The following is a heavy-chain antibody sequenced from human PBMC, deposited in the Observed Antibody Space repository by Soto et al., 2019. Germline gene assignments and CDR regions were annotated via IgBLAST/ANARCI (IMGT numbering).Heavy chain of an antibody. CDR2: ISGSGGST. CDR3: AKSYDFWSGYYTHYYYYYYMDV. CDR1: GFTFSSYA. D-gene: IGHD3-3*01. V-gene: IGHV3-23*01. Sequence: PGGSLRLSCAASGFTFSSYAMSWVRQAPGKGLEWVSAISGSGGSTYYADSVKGRFTISRDNSKNTLYLQMNSLRAEDTAVYYCAKSYDFWSGYYTHYYYYYYMDVWGKGTTVTVSS. J-gene: IGHJ6*03.